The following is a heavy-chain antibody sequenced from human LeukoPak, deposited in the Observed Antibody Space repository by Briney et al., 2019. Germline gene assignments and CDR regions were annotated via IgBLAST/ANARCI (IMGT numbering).Heavy chain of an antibody. J-gene: IGHJ4*02. CDR3: ARDRYYEPLDY. D-gene: IGHD3-22*01. CDR1: GFTFRRYG. CDR2: ISGSGGNT. Sequence: GGTLRLSCAASGFTFRRYGMSWVRQAPGKGLEWVSAISGSGGNTFYGDSVKGRFTISRDNSRNTLYLQMNSLRAEDTAVYYCARDRYYEPLDYWGQGTLVTVST. V-gene: IGHV3-23*01.